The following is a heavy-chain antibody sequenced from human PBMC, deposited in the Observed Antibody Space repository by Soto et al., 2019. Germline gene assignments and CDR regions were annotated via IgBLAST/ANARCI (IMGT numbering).Heavy chain of an antibody. Sequence: SETLSLTCSVSNLSISSSYYWGWIRQPPGKGLEGIANIYHSGIAYYNTSLKSRITISVDTSTNQYSLKMNCVIAADTAVYYYASGSRIVLATDAFEIWGQGTMVTVSS. J-gene: IGHJ3*02. V-gene: IGHV4-38-2*02. CDR3: ASGSRIVLATDAFEI. CDR2: IYHSGIA. D-gene: IGHD2-21*01. CDR1: NLSISSSYY.